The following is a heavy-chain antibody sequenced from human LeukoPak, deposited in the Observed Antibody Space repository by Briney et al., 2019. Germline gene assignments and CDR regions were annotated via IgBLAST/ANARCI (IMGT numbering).Heavy chain of an antibody. CDR2: ISYDGTNK. V-gene: IGHV3-30*04. CDR1: GFTFSDYA. D-gene: IGHD6-6*01. Sequence: GGSLRLSCAASGFTFSDYAMHWVRQAPGKGLEWRALISYDGTNKYYADSVKGRFTISRDNSKKTLYLQMDSLRAEDTAVYYCARGRGSSSFYDYWGQGTLVTVSS. CDR3: ARGRGSSSFYDY. J-gene: IGHJ4*02.